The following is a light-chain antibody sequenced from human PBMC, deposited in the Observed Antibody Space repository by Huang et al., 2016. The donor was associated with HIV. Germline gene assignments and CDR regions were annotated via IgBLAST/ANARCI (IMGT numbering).Light chain of an antibody. V-gene: IGKV1-NL1*01. J-gene: IGKJ4*01. CDR2: AAS. CDR1: RGISNS. Sequence: DIQMTQSPSSLAASVGDRVTITCLARRGISNSLAWYQQQPGKAPKLLLYAASRLQGGVPSRFSGSGSRTDYTLTISSLQPEDSATYYCQQYYNTTLSFGGGTKVEIK. CDR3: QQYYNTTLS.